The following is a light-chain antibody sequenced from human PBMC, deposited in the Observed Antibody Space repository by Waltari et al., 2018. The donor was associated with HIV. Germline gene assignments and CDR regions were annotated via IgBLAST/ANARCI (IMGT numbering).Light chain of an antibody. CDR3: QQYISYPLT. CDR1: QSIGSW. CDR2: KAS. V-gene: IGKV1-5*03. Sequence: DIQMTQSPSTLSASVGDRVTITCRASQSIGSWLAWYQQKPGKAPKLLIYKASSLQSGVSSRFSGSGSGTEFTLTISSLQPDDFTTYYCQQYISYPLTFGGGTKVEIK. J-gene: IGKJ4*01.